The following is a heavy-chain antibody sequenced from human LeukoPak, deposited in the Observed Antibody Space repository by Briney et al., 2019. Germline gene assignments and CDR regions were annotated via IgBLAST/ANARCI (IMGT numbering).Heavy chain of an antibody. CDR1: GHTFTGYY. D-gene: IGHD6-19*01. Sequence: ASAKVSCKASGHTFTGYYMHWVRQAPGQGLEWLGWINPNGGVTNYAQKFQGRITMTRDTSITTVYMELSSLTSDDTAVYYCGSGQWLVGVFYWGQGTLVTVSS. CDR2: INPNGGVT. J-gene: IGHJ4*02. V-gene: IGHV1-2*02. CDR3: GSGQWLVGVFY.